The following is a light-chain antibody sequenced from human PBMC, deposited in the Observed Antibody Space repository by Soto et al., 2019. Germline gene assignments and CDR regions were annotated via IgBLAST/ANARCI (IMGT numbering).Light chain of an antibody. CDR3: CSYAGSASYV. CDR2: DVS. V-gene: IGLV2-11*01. CDR1: SSDVGGYNY. J-gene: IGLJ1*01. Sequence: QSVLTQPRSVSGSPGQSVTISCTGTSSDVGGYNYVSWYQQHPGKAPKLMIYDVSKRPSGVPDRFSGSKSGNTASLTISGLQAEDEADYYCCSYAGSASYVFGTATKVTVL.